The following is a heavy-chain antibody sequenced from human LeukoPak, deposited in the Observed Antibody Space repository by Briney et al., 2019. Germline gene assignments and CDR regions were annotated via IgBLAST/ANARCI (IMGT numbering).Heavy chain of an antibody. D-gene: IGHD1-1*01. V-gene: IGHV3-43*01. CDR2: ISWDGGST. CDR1: GFTFDDYT. CDR3: AKDWNDGYSYYYGMGV. J-gene: IGHJ6*02. Sequence: GGSLRLSCAASGFTFDDYTMHWVRQAPGKGLEWVSLISWDGGSTYYADSAKGRFTISRDNSKNSLYLQMNSLRTEDTALYYCAKDWNDGYSYYYGMGVWGQGTTVTVSS.